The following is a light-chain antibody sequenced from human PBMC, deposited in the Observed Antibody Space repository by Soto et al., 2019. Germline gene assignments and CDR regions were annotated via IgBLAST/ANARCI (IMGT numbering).Light chain of an antibody. CDR2: EVS. CDR1: SSDVGGYNF. V-gene: IGLV2-14*01. CDR3: SSYRSNSRV. Sequence: QSALTQPASVSGSPGQSITLSCTGTSSDVGGYNFVSWYQQHPGKAPKLMIYEVSNRPSGVSNRFSGSKSGNTASLTISGLQAEDEADYYCSSYRSNSRVFGGGTQLTVL. J-gene: IGLJ3*02.